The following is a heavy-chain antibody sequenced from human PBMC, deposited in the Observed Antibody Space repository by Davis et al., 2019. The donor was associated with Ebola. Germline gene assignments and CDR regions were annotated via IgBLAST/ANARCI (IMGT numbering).Heavy chain of an antibody. CDR2: IKQDGSEK. CDR1: GFTFSSYW. J-gene: IGHJ4*02. Sequence: PGGSLRLSCAASGFTFSSYWMSWVRQAPGKGLEWVANIKQDGSEKYYVDSVKGRFTISRDNAKNSLYLQMNSLRAEDTAVYYCARTDYDFWSGPDYWGQGTLVTVSS. V-gene: IGHV3-7*03. CDR3: ARTDYDFWSGPDY. D-gene: IGHD3-3*01.